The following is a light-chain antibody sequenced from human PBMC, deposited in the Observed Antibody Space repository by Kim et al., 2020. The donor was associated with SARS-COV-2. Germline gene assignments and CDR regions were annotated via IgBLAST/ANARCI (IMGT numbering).Light chain of an antibody. Sequence: EIVMTQSPATLSVSPGERATLSCRASQSIGSSLAWYQQKPGQDPRLLIYGASTRATGIPARFSGSGSGTEFTLTISSLQSEDFAVYYCQQYNNWPRGTFGQGTKVDIK. CDR2: GAS. CDR3: QQYNNWPRGT. CDR1: QSIGSS. J-gene: IGKJ1*01. V-gene: IGKV3-15*01.